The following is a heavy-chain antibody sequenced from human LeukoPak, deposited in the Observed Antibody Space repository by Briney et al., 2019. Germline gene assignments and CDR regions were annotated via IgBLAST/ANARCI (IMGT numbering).Heavy chain of an antibody. CDR2: IWYDGSNK. D-gene: IGHD4-17*01. CDR3: ARGLSRGIFYGDFSIDY. V-gene: IGHV3-33*01. J-gene: IGHJ4*02. Sequence: GGSLRLSCAASGFTFSSYGMHWVRQAPGKGLEWVAVIWYDGSNKYYADSVKGRFTISRDNSKNTLYLQMNSLRAEDTAVYYCARGLSRGIFYGDFSIDYWGQGTLVTVSS. CDR1: GFTFSSYG.